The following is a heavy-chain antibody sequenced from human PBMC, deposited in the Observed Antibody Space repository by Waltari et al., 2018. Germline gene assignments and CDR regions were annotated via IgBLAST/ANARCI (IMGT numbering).Heavy chain of an antibody. CDR2: IYYSGST. CDR1: GGSISSSSYY. J-gene: IGHJ4*02. V-gene: IGHV4-39*07. D-gene: IGHD4-17*01. CDR3: ARVSVTTYYFDY. Sequence: LQLQESGPGLVKPSETLSLTCTVSGGSISSSSYYWGWIRQPPGKGLEWIGSIYYSGSTYYNPSLKSRVTISVDTSKNQFSLKLSSVTAADTAVYYCARVSVTTYYFDYWGQGTLVTVSS.